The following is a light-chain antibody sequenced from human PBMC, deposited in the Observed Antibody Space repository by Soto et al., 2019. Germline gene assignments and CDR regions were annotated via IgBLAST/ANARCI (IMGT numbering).Light chain of an antibody. Sequence: DIQMTQSPSSLSASVGDRVTITCRASQGISNYLAWYQQKPGKVPKLLMYTASNLQSGVPSRFSGSGSGTDFTLTISSLQPDDFATYYCQQFAISTTFGQGTKVDIK. CDR3: QQFAISTT. J-gene: IGKJ1*01. CDR1: QGISNY. CDR2: TAS. V-gene: IGKV1-16*01.